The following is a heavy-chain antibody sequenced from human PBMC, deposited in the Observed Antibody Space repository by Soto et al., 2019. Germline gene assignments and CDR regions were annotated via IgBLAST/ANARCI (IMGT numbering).Heavy chain of an antibody. D-gene: IGHD4-17*01. Sequence: QVQLVQSGAEVKKPGASVKVSCKASGYTFTSYGISWVRQAPGQGLEWMGWISAYNGNTNYAQKLQGRVTMTTDTSTSTAYMELRSRRSDDTAVYYCAREGYGDYPAVSRYYYYMDVWGKGTTVTVSS. CDR3: AREGYGDYPAVSRYYYYMDV. CDR2: ISAYNGNT. CDR1: GYTFTSYG. V-gene: IGHV1-18*01. J-gene: IGHJ6*03.